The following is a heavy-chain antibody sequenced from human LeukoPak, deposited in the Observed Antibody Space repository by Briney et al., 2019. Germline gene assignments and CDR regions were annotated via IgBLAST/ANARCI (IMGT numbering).Heavy chain of an antibody. CDR3: ARGRRGNWFDP. Sequence: ASVKVSCKASGGTFSSYAISWVRQAPGQGLEWMGWISAYNGNTNYAQKLQGRVTMTTDTSTSTAYMELRSLRSDDTAVYYCARGRRGNWFDPWGQGTLVTVSS. D-gene: IGHD3-10*01. CDR2: ISAYNGNT. J-gene: IGHJ5*02. CDR1: GGTFSSYA. V-gene: IGHV1-18*01.